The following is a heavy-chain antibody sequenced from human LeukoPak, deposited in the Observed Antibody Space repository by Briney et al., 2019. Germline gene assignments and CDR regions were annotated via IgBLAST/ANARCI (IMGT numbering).Heavy chain of an antibody. CDR2: ISSSSSYI. V-gene: IGHV3-21*01. J-gene: IGHJ4*02. CDR1: GFXFSNYA. Sequence: GGSLRLSCAASGFXFSNYAMTWVRQAPGKGLEWVSSISSSSSYIYYADSVKGRFTISRDNANNSLYLQMNSLRAEDTTVYYCARGDSGGMDYWGQGTLVTVSS. D-gene: IGHD3-16*01. CDR3: ARGDSGGMDY.